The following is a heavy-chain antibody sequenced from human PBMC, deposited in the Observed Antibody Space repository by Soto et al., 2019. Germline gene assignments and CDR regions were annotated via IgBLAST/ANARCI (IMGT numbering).Heavy chain of an antibody. D-gene: IGHD6-6*01. J-gene: IGHJ1*01. V-gene: IGHV1-69*06. CDR3: ARESSIAALLPLQH. Sequence: ASVKVSCKASGGTFSSYAISWVRQAPGQGLEWMGGIIPIFGTANYAQKVQGRVTITADKSTSTAYMELSSLRSEDTAVYYCARESSIAALLPLQHWGQGTLVTVSS. CDR2: IIPIFGTA. CDR1: GGTFSSYA.